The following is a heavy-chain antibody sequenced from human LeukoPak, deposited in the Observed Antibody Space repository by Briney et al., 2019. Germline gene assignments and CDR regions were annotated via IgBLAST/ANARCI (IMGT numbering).Heavy chain of an antibody. D-gene: IGHD6-13*01. V-gene: IGHV4-39*07. J-gene: IGHJ4*02. Sequence: SETLSLTCTVSGGSISSSSYYWGWIRQPPGKGLEWIGSIYYSGSTYYNPSLKSRVTIPVDTSKNQFSLKLSSVTAADTAVYYCARGGGQLDPLGYWGQGTLVTVSS. CDR1: GGSISSSSYY. CDR3: ARGGGQLDPLGY. CDR2: IYYSGST.